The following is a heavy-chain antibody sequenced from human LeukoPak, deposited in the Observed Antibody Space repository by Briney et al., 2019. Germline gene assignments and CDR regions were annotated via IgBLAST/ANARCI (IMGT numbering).Heavy chain of an antibody. CDR1: GFTVSSNY. J-gene: IGHJ6*03. D-gene: IGHD3-9*01. Sequence: GGSLRLSCAASGFTVSSNYMSWVRQAPGKGLEWVSVIYSGGSTYYADSVKGRFTISRDNSKNTLYLQMNSLRAEDTAVYYYARELRYFDWLPTPLPYYYYYMDVWGKGTTVTISS. CDR2: IYSGGST. CDR3: ARELRYFDWLPTPLPYYYYYMDV. V-gene: IGHV3-53*01.